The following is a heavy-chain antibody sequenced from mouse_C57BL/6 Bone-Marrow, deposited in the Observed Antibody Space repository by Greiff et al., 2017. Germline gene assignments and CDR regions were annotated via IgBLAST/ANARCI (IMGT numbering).Heavy chain of an antibody. J-gene: IGHJ1*03. CDR2: ILPGSGST. CDR3: ARSTVITTVVARYFDV. D-gene: IGHD1-1*01. Sequence: VQLQQSGAELMKPGASVKLSCKATGYTFTGYWIEWVKQRPGHGLEWIGEILPGSGSTNYNEKFKGKATFTADTSSNTAYMQLSSLTTEDSAIYYCARSTVITTVVARYFDVWGTGTMVTVSS. CDR1: GYTFTGYW. V-gene: IGHV1-9*01.